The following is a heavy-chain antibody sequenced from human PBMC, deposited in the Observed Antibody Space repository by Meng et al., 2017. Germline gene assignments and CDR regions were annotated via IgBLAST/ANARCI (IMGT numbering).Heavy chain of an antibody. CDR3: ARQYSGSYETYDY. D-gene: IGHD1-26*01. CDR2: IYYSGST. CDR1: GGSISSSSYY. J-gene: IGHJ4*02. Sequence: ESLKISCTVSGGSISSSSYYWGWIRQPPGKGLEWIGSIYYSGSTYYNPSLKSRVTISVDTSKNQFSLKLSSVTAADTAVYYCARQYSGSYETYDYWGQGTLVTVSS. V-gene: IGHV4-39*07.